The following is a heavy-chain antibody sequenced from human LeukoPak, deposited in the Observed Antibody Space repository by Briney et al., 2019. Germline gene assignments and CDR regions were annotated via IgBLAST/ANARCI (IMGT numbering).Heavy chain of an antibody. Sequence: GASVKVSCKTSGGTFSSFAISWVRQAPGQGLEWMGGIIPIFGTANYAQKFQGRVTITTDESASTAYMELSSLRSEDTAVYYCARGSPGYYGSGSYYNSFDYWGQGTLVTVSS. CDR2: IIPIFGTA. J-gene: IGHJ4*02. V-gene: IGHV1-69*05. CDR3: ARGSPGYYGSGSYYNSFDY. CDR1: GGTFSSFA. D-gene: IGHD3-10*01.